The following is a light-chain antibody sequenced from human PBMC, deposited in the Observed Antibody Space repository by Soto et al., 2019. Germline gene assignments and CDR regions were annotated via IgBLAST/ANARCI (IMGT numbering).Light chain of an antibody. CDR3: QQYATAPP. CDR2: CAS. V-gene: IGKV3-20*01. Sequence: EIVLTQSPGTLSLPPGEIATLSCSVSQSGDSNSLAWYQHKPGQAPRLRIYCASSRDPGISDRYSGRGSGTDFTLTITRLEPEDLALYYCQQYATAPPFGGGTRLEIK. CDR1: QSGDSNS. J-gene: IGKJ4*01.